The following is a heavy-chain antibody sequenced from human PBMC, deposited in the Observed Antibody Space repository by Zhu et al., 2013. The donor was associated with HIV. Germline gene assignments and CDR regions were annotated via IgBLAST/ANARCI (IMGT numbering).Heavy chain of an antibody. CDR1: GFTFTSSA. J-gene: IGHJ4*02. V-gene: IGHV1-58*01. D-gene: IGHD1-26*01. CDR3: AADSGSYHHYFDY. Sequence: QMQLVQSGPEVKKPGTSVKVSCKASGFTFTSSAVQWVRQARGQRLEWIGWIVVGSGNTNYAQKFQERVTITRDMSTSTAYMELSSLRSEDTAVYYCAADSGSYHHYFDYWGQGTLVTVSS. CDR2: IVVGSGNT.